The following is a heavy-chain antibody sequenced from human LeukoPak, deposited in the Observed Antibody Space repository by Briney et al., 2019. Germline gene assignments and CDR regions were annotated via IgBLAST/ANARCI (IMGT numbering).Heavy chain of an antibody. CDR3: ARALLWFGEPSHIDY. CDR2: ITAYNDNT. CDR1: GYTXTSYG. D-gene: IGHD3-10*01. V-gene: IGHV1-18*01. J-gene: IGHJ4*02. Sequence: ASVKVSCKASGYTXTSYGISWVRQAPGQGLEWMGWITAYNDNTNYAQKLQGRVTMTTDTSTSTAYTELRSLRSDDTAVYYCARALLWFGEPSHIDYWGQGTLVTASS.